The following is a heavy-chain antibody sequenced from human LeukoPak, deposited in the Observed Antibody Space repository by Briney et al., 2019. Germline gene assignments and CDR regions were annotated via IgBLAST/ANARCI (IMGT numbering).Heavy chain of an antibody. D-gene: IGHD6-13*01. Sequence: GESLKISCKGSGYSFTSYWIGWVRQMPGKGLEWVGIIYPSDSDTRYSPSFQGQVTISAVKSISTAYLQWSSLKASDTAIYYCARQGSSLVPPDYWGQGTLVTVSS. CDR2: IYPSDSDT. CDR1: GYSFTSYW. V-gene: IGHV5-51*01. J-gene: IGHJ4*02. CDR3: ARQGSSLVPPDY.